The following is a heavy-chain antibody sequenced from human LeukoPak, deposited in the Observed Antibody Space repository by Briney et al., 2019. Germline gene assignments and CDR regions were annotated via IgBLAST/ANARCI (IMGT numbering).Heavy chain of an antibody. Sequence: PSETLSLTRTVSGGSISSYYWSWIRQPAGKGLEWIGRIYTSGSTNYNPSLKSRVTMSVDTSKNQFSLKLSSVTAADTAVYYCARGPSWGYSSSWYWFDPWGQGTLVTVSS. J-gene: IGHJ5*02. D-gene: IGHD6-13*01. CDR2: IYTSGST. CDR3: ARGPSWGYSSSWYWFDP. V-gene: IGHV4-4*07. CDR1: GGSISSYY.